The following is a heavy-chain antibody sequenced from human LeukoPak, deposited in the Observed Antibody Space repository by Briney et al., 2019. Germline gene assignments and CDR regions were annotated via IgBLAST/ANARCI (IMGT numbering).Heavy chain of an antibody. CDR1: GYTFTSYD. V-gene: IGHV1-18*01. D-gene: IGHD2-2*01. CDR2: MNPNSGNT. J-gene: IGHJ4*02. Sequence: ASVKVSCKASGYTFTSYDINWVRQATGQGLEWMGWMNPNSGNTNYAQKLQGRVTMTTDTSTSTAYMELRSLRSDDTAVYYCARDDGWDIVVVPAADKCDYWGQGTLVTVSS. CDR3: ARDDGWDIVVVPAADKCDY.